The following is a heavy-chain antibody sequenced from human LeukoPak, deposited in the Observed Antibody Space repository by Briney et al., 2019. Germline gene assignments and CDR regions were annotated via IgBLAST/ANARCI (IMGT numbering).Heavy chain of an antibody. CDR3: ARGRAVGGRRWFDP. J-gene: IGHJ5*02. V-gene: IGHV4-34*01. Sequence: SETLSLTCAVYGGSFSGYYWSWIRQPPGKGLEWIGEINHSGSTNYNPSLKSRVTISVDTSKNQFSLKLSSVTAADTAVYYCARGRAVGGRRWFDPWGQGTLVTVPS. CDR1: GGSFSGYY. D-gene: IGHD3-10*01. CDR2: INHSGST.